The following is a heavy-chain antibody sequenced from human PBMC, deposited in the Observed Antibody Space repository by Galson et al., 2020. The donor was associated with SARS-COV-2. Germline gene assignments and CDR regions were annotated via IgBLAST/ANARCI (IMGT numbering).Heavy chain of an antibody. CDR1: GFTFNYFW. CDR3: APLSGYHLLGRGG. V-gene: IGHV3-7*05. J-gene: IGHJ4*02. CDR2: VKDEGSEK. D-gene: IGHD5-12*01. Sequence: GGTLRLSCAASGFTFNYFWLNWVRQAPGKGLEWVASVKDEGSEKYYADSVMGRFTISRDNAKDSLYLQMNNLRAEDTAVYYCAPLSGYHLLGRGGWGQGTLVTVSS.